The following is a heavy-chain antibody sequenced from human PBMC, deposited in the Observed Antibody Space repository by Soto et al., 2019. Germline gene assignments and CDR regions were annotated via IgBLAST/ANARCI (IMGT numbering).Heavy chain of an antibody. CDR1: GFTFSSYA. Sequence: GGSLRLSFAASGFTFSSYAMSWVRQAPGKGLEWVSAMSGSGGSTYYADSVKGRFTISRDNSKNTLYLQMNSLRAEDTAVYYCAKDKIDYGDYVHYYNGMDVWGQGTTVTVSS. CDR3: AKDKIDYGDYVHYYNGMDV. D-gene: IGHD4-17*01. V-gene: IGHV3-23*01. J-gene: IGHJ6*02. CDR2: MSGSGGST.